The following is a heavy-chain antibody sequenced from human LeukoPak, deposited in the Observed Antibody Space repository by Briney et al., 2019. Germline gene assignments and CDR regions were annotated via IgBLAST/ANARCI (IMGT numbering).Heavy chain of an antibody. J-gene: IGHJ4*02. CDR2: INPDGSTT. Sequence: GGSLRLSCAASGFTFSSYWMHWVRQAPGKGLVWVSRINPDGSTTYYADSVKGRFTISRDNSKNTLYLQVNSLRAEDTAVYYCAKSLPAATPFYFDYWGQGTLVTVAS. V-gene: IGHV3-74*01. CDR3: AKSLPAATPFYFDY. D-gene: IGHD2-2*02. CDR1: GFTFSSYW.